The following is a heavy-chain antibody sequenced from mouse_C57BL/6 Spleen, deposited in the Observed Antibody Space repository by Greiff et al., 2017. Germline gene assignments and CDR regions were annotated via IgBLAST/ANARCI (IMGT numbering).Heavy chain of an antibody. Sequence: VQLQQSGAELVKPGASVKISCKASGYAFSSYWMNWVKQRPGKGLEWIGQIYPGDGDTNYNGKFKGKATLTADKSSSTAYMQRSSLTSEDSAVYFCARRGSWDGAMDYWGQGTSVTVSS. J-gene: IGHJ4*01. V-gene: IGHV1-80*01. CDR3: ARRGSWDGAMDY. CDR2: IYPGDGDT. CDR1: GYAFSSYW. D-gene: IGHD4-1*01.